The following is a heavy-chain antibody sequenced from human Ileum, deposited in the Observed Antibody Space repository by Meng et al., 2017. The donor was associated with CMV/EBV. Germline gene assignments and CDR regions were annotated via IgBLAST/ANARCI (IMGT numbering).Heavy chain of an antibody. D-gene: IGHD3-16*01. CDR3: ARVVAGRRGVMPDY. J-gene: IGHJ4*02. CDR1: CGSICSRNNY. V-gene: IGHV4-39*07. CDR2: VYYTGKT. Sequence: QLVLQESAPGLVKPSVTLSRTFTVSCGSICSRNNYWVWIRQPPGKGLEWIGSVYYTGKTFYNPSLKSRVTISVDTSKKQFSLKMNSVTAADTAVYYRARVVAGRRGVMPDYWGQGTLVTVSS.